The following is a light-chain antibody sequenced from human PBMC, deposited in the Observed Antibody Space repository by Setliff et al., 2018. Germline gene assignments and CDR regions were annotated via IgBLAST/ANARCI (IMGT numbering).Light chain of an antibody. J-gene: IGLJ2*01. V-gene: IGLV3-25*03. CDR3: QSADDSGTYEV. CDR2: KDS. CDR1: ALPKQY. Sequence: SYELTQSPSVSVSPGQTARITCSGDALPKQYAYWYQQKPGQAPVLVIYKDSERPSGIPERFSGSSSGTTVTLTISGVQAEDEADYYCQSADDSGTYEVFGGGTQLTVL.